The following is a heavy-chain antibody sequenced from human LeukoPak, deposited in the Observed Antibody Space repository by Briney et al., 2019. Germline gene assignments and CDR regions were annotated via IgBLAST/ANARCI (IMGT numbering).Heavy chain of an antibody. CDR2: IYSGGST. CDR1: GFTVSSSY. V-gene: IGHV3-66*02. Sequence: GGSLRLSCAASGFTVSSSYMSWVRQTPGKGLEWVSLIYSGGSTHYADSVKGRFTISRDTSKNTLYLQMNSLRAEDTALYYCARDIRDSSGYYYYFDNWGQGTLVTVSS. D-gene: IGHD3-22*01. CDR3: ARDIRDSSGYYYYFDN. J-gene: IGHJ4*02.